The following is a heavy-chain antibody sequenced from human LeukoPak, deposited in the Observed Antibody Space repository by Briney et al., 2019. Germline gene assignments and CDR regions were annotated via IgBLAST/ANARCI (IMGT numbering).Heavy chain of an antibody. Sequence: ASVKVSCKASGYTFTSYGISWVRQAPGQGLEWMGWISAYNGNTNYAQKLQGRVTMTTDTSTSTAYMELSRLRSDDTAVYYCARDVGEYCSSTSCYASDYWGQGTLVTVSS. J-gene: IGHJ4*02. CDR3: ARDVGEYCSSTSCYASDY. CDR1: GYTFTSYG. CDR2: ISAYNGNT. D-gene: IGHD2-2*01. V-gene: IGHV1-18*01.